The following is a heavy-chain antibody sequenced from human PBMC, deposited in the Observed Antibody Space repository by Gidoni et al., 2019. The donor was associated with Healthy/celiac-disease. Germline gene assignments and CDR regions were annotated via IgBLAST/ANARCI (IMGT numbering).Heavy chain of an antibody. Sequence: EVPLLESGGGLVQPGGSLRLSCAASGFTFSSYAMSWVRQAPGKGLGWVSAISGSGGSTYYADSVKGRFTISRDNAKNTLYLQMNSLRAEDTAVYYCANPRVPTVYGVDVWGQGTTVTVSS. CDR3: ANPRVPTVYGVDV. CDR1: GFTFSSYA. J-gene: IGHJ6*02. V-gene: IGHV3-23*01. D-gene: IGHD4-4*01. CDR2: ISGSGGST.